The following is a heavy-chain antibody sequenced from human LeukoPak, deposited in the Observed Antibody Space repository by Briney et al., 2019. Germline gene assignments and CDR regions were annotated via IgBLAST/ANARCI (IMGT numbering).Heavy chain of an antibody. D-gene: IGHD6-13*01. V-gene: IGHV3-21*01. CDR2: ISSSSSYI. Sequence: PGGSLRLSCAASELTFSIYAMSWVRQAPGKGLEWVSSISSSSSYIYYADSVKGRFTISRDNAKNSLYLQMNSLRAEDTAVYYCASPVAVDPWGQGTLVTVSS. J-gene: IGHJ5*02. CDR1: ELTFSIYA. CDR3: ASPVAVDP.